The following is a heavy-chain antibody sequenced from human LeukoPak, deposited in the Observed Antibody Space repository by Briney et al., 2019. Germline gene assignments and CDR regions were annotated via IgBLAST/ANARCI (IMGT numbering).Heavy chain of an antibody. Sequence: PSQTLSLTCTVSGGSISSGGYYWSWIRQHPGTGLEWIGYIYYSGSTYYNPSLKGRVTISVDTSKNQFSLKLSSVTAADTAVYYCARGPYCGGDCYSADYWGQGTLVTVSS. V-gene: IGHV4-31*03. D-gene: IGHD2-21*02. J-gene: IGHJ4*02. CDR1: GGSISSGGYY. CDR3: ARGPYCGGDCYSADY. CDR2: IYYSGST.